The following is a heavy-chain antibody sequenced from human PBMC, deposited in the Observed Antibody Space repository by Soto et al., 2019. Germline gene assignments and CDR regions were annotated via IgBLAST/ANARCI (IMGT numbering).Heavy chain of an antibody. Sequence: GGSLRLSCSVSGFTFSSYVMHWVRQAPGKGLEFVSAISPNGGTTYYADSVQGRFSISRDNSKNILYLEMNSLRADDTAVYYCVKSSRALTYYYDPSGIDYWGQGTLVTVSS. J-gene: IGHJ4*02. CDR1: GFTFSSYV. V-gene: IGHV3-64D*08. CDR2: ISPNGGTT. D-gene: IGHD3-22*01. CDR3: VKSSRALTYYYDPSGIDY.